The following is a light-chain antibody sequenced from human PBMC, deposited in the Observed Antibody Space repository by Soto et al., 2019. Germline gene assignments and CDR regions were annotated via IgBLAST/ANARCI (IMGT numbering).Light chain of an antibody. V-gene: IGLV4-69*01. CDR3: QTWGSGIVV. CDR1: SGHSNYA. CDR2: LNSDGSH. Sequence: QPVLTQSPSASASLGAPVKLTCTLSSGHSNYAIAWHQQQSEKGPRYLMKLNSDGSHSKGDGIPDRFSGSSSGAERYLTISSLQSEDEADYYFQTWGSGIVVFGGGTKLTVL. J-gene: IGLJ2*01.